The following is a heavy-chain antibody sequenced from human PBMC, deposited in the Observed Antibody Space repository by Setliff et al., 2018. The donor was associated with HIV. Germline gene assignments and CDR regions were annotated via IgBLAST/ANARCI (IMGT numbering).Heavy chain of an antibody. CDR1: GGTFKNLA. J-gene: IGHJ3*01. Sequence: GASVKVSCKASGGTFKNLAISWVRQAPGQGLEWMGGVIPSFATANYAQKIQGRITITADELTSTVYMDLNSLKSEDSAVYYCANPHDGGAFDVWGQGTAVTVSS. CDR3: ANPHDGGAFDV. D-gene: IGHD1-1*01. V-gene: IGHV1-69*13. CDR2: VIPSFATA.